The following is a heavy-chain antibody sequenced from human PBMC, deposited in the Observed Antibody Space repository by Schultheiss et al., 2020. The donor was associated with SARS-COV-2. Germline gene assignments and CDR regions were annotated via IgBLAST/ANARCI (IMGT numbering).Heavy chain of an antibody. CDR2: IYSGGST. Sequence: GGSLRLSCAASGFTVSSNYMSWVRQAPGKGLEWVSVIYSGGSTYYADSVKGRFTISRDNSKNTLYLQMNSLRAEDTAVYYCARDRRIAVAGYFDYWGQGTLVTVSS. D-gene: IGHD6-19*01. V-gene: IGHV3-53*01. CDR3: ARDRRIAVAGYFDY. J-gene: IGHJ4*02. CDR1: GFTVSSNY.